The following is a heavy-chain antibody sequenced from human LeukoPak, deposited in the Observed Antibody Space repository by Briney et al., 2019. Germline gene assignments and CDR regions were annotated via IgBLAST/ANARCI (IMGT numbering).Heavy chain of an antibody. CDR3: ARDRIGGPMESAFDI. CDR2: IIPMYQKK. D-gene: IGHD1-26*01. V-gene: IGHV1-69*08. J-gene: IGHJ3*02. Sequence: SMNVSCKVSGPTLTSMTIRWVRHAPERGSEWKGRIIPMYQKKVYGEKRQDRDTITAHQHTRTAYREPSRQTSEHAAVSYLARDRIGGPMESAFDIWGQGTMVTVSP. CDR1: GPTLTSMT.